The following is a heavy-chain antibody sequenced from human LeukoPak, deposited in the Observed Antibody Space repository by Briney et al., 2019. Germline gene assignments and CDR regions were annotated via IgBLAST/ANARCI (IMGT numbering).Heavy chain of an antibody. CDR1: GFTFDDYT. J-gene: IGHJ1*01. CDR2: ISWDGGST. D-gene: IGHD4-17*01. CDR3: AKDKAPRRLLGYFQH. V-gene: IGHV3-43*01. Sequence: GGSLRLSCAAAGFTFDDYTMHWVPQAPGKGLEWVSLISWDGGSTYYADSVKGRFTISRDNSKNSLYLQMNSLRTEDTALYYCAKDKAPRRLLGYFQHWGQGTLVTVSS.